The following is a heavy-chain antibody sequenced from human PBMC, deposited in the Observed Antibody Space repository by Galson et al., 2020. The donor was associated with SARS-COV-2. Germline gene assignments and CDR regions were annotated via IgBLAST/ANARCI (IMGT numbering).Heavy chain of an antibody. CDR1: GGSISSSSSYY. CDR2: INYSGRT. Sequence: SETLSLTCTVSGGSISSSSSYYWGWIRLPPGKGLEWIGSINYSGRTLYNPSLKSRVTMSVDTSKNQFSMRLASVTAADTAVYYCARHPDMYVWGKGTTVTVSS. J-gene: IGHJ6*03. CDR3: ARHPDMYV. V-gene: IGHV4-39*01.